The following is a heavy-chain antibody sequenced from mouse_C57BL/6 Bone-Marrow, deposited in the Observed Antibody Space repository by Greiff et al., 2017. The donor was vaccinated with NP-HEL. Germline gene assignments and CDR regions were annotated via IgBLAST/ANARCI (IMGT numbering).Heavy chain of an antibody. J-gene: IGHJ3*01. V-gene: IGHV2-2*01. CDR2: IWSGGST. CDR3: ARTLSAWFAY. D-gene: IGHD6-5*01. Sequence: VQLQQSGPGLVQPSQSLPITCTASGFPLTSYGVHGFRRSPGRGLGWLGVIWSGGSTDYNAAFISRLSISKDNSKSQVFFKMNSLQADDTAIYYCARTLSAWFAYWGQGTLVTVSA. CDR1: GFPLTSYG.